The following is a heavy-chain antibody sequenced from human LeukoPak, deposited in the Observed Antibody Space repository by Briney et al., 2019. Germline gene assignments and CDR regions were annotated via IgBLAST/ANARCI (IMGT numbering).Heavy chain of an antibody. CDR3: ARGELGDSSGFSFFDY. D-gene: IGHD3-22*01. CDR2: FIAIFGRV. CDR1: RGTFSSYG. V-gene: IGHV1-69*05. J-gene: IGHJ4*02. Sequence: ASGKVSCKASRGTFSSYGISWVRHAPGQGLEWRGGFIAIFGRVKYGQKFQGRATTTTDKSTSTAYRELSRLTSEDTGVYSCARGELGDSSGFSFFDYWGQGTLVTVSS.